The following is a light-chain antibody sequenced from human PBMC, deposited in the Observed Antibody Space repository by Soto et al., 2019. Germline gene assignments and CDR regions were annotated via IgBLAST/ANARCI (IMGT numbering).Light chain of an antibody. V-gene: IGKV2-30*02. CDR2: EIS. CDR3: MEATHWPLT. Sequence: DVVMTQSPLSLPVTLGQPASISCRSSQSLVHSDGHTYLNWFQQRPGQSPRRLIYEISNRDSGVQERFSGIGSGTAFTLEIRGVEAEDVGIYYCMEATHWPLTFGGGTKVEIK. CDR1: QSLVHSDGHTY. J-gene: IGKJ4*01.